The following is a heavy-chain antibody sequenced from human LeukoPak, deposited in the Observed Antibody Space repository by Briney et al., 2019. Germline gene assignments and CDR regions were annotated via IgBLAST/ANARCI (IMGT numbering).Heavy chain of an antibody. CDR3: ARATYGSGSYYN. CDR2: IYYSGST. Sequence: SETLSLTCTVSGGSVSSGSYYWSWIRQPPGRGLEWIGYIYYSGSTNYNPSLKSRVTISVDTSKNQFSLKLSSVTAADTAVYYCARATYGSGSYYNWGQGTLVTVSS. CDR1: GGSVSSGSYY. J-gene: IGHJ4*02. V-gene: IGHV4-61*01. D-gene: IGHD3-10*01.